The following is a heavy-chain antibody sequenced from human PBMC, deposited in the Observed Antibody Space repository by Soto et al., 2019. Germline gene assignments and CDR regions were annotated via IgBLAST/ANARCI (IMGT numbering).Heavy chain of an antibody. CDR1: GFMFSSAW. CDR3: VGGWNDF. J-gene: IGHJ4*02. V-gene: IGHV3-15*01. D-gene: IGHD1-1*01. CDR2: IKSKRDGGTT. Sequence: QLVESGGDLVQPGGSLRLSCAASGFMFSSAWMSWVRQAPGKGLEWVGRIKSKRDGGTTDYAPPVKGRFVISRDDSKNTLYLQMNSLKTDDTAVYYCVGGWNDFWGQGTLVAVSS.